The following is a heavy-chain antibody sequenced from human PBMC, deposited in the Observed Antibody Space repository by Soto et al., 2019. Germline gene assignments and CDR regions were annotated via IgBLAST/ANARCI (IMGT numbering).Heavy chain of an antibody. V-gene: IGHV3-74*01. CDR3: ARGGAMGVDY. CDR1: GFTFNTHW. CDR2: IYFDGITT. J-gene: IGHJ4*02. Sequence: EGSLRLSCTASGFTFNTHWMHWVRQAPGKGLVWVSRIYFDGITTNYADSVKGRLTVSRDNAKNTVYLHVNTLRDEDTAVYYCARGGAMGVDYWGQGTLVTFSS. D-gene: IGHD1-26*01.